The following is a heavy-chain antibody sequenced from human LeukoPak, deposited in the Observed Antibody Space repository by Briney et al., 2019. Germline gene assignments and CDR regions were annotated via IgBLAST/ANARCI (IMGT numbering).Heavy chain of an antibody. Sequence: GGSLRLSCAASGFTFSSYAMHWVRQAPGKGLEWVAVISYDGSNKYYADSVKGRFTISRDNSKNTLYLQMNSLRAEDTAVYYCARVRDDGYYYYYYMDVWGKGTTVTVSS. CDR3: ARVRDDGYYYYYYMDV. CDR1: GFTFSSYA. V-gene: IGHV3-30*04. CDR2: ISYDGSNK. D-gene: IGHD3-16*01. J-gene: IGHJ6*03.